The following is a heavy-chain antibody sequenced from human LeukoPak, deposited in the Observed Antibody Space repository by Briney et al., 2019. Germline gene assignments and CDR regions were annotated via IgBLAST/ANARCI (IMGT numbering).Heavy chain of an antibody. CDR1: GYTFTHHG. J-gene: IGHJ2*01. V-gene: IGHV1-18*01. D-gene: IGHD6-19*01. Sequence: ASVKVSCKASGYTFTHHGIAWIRQAPGQGLEWLGWISCYNGDTIYAQKFQGRVTLTTEKSTSTVYMELRSLTSDDTAVYYCARVPSNTSGWYQYFDAWGRGTLVSVSS. CDR3: ARVPSNTSGWYQYFDA. CDR2: ISCYNGDT.